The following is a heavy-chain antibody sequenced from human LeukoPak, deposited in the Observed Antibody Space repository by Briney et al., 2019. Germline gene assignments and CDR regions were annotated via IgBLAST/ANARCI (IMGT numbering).Heavy chain of an antibody. J-gene: IGHJ4*02. V-gene: IGHV1-69*01. CDR3: ARVYLKRDYYDSSAYFSFDY. CDR2: IIPIFGTA. D-gene: IGHD3-22*01. Sequence: ASVKVSCKASGGTFSSYAISWVRQAPGQGLEWMGGIIPIFGTANYAQKFQGRITITADDSTSTACMELSSLRSEDTAVYYCARVYLKRDYYDSSAYFSFDYWGQGTLVTVSS. CDR1: GGTFSSYA.